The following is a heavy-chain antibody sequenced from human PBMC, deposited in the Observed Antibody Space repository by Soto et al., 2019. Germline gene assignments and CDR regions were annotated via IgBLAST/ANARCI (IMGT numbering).Heavy chain of an antibody. Sequence: ASVKVSCKASGYTFTSYGLTRVRQAPGQGLEWMGWISPYNGNTDYTQKFQGRVTMTTDTSTSTAYMELRSLTYDDTAMYYCAREWDYYASRTYSNWFDPWGQGTLVTVSS. D-gene: IGHD3-10*01. V-gene: IGHV1-18*01. CDR1: GYTFTSYG. CDR2: ISPYNGNT. CDR3: AREWDYYASRTYSNWFDP. J-gene: IGHJ5*02.